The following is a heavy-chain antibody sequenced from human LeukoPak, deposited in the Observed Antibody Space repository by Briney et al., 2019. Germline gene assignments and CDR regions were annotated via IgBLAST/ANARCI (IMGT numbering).Heavy chain of an antibody. J-gene: IGHJ6*03. CDR1: GGSISSYY. Sequence: SETLSLTCTVSGGSISSYYWSWIRQPPGMGLEWIGYIYTSGSTNYNPSLKSRVTISVDTSKNQFSLKLSSVTAADTAVYYCARAFGEAGDYYYYMDVWGKGTTVTVSS. V-gene: IGHV4-4*09. D-gene: IGHD3-10*01. CDR3: ARAFGEAGDYYYYMDV. CDR2: IYTSGST.